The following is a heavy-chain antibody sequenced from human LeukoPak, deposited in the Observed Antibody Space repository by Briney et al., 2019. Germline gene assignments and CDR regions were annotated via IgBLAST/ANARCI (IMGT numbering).Heavy chain of an antibody. CDR1: GGSISSYY. J-gene: IGHJ6*03. CDR2: IYYSGST. CDR3: ARARLWYYYYYMDV. Sequence: SETLSLTCTVSGGSISSYYWSWIRQPPGKGLEWIGYIYYSGSTNYNPSLKSRVTISVDTSKNQFSLKLSSVTAADTAVYYCARARLWYYYYYMDVWGKGTTVTVSS. V-gene: IGHV4-59*01. D-gene: IGHD2-21*01.